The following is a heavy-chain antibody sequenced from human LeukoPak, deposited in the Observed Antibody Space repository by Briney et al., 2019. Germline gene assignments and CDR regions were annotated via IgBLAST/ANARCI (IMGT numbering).Heavy chain of an antibody. D-gene: IGHD3-22*01. CDR2: IYHSGST. J-gene: IGHJ2*01. Sequence: SETLSLTCTVSGGSISSGGYYWSWIRQPPGKGLEWIGYIYHSGSTYYNPSLKSRVTISVDTSKNQFSLKLSSVTAADTAVYYCARHHLDSSGYQNANTPYWYFDLWGRGTLVTVSS. CDR1: GGSISSGGYY. V-gene: IGHV4-30-2*01. CDR3: ARHHLDSSGYQNANTPYWYFDL.